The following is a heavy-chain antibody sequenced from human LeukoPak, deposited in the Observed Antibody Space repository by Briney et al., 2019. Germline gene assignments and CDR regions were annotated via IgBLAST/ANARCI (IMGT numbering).Heavy chain of an antibody. D-gene: IGHD6-19*01. CDR2: IYSGGST. V-gene: IGHV3-66*01. CDR1: GFTVSSNY. CDR3: ARALNQWLVPDS. J-gene: IGHJ5*01. Sequence: GGSLRLSCAASGFTVSSNYMSWVRQAPGKGLEWVSVIYSGGSTYYADSVKGRFTISRDNSKNTVHLQMNSLRAGDTAVYYCARALNQWLVPDSWGQGTLVTVSS.